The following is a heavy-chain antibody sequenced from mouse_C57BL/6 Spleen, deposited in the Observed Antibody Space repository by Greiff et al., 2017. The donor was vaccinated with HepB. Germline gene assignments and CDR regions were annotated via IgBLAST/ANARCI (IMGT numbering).Heavy chain of an antibody. J-gene: IGHJ4*01. V-gene: IGHV1-55*01. CDR2: IYPGSGST. D-gene: IGHD2-2*01. Sequence: QVQLQQSGAELVKPGASVKMSCKASGYTFTSYWITWVKQRPGQGLEWIGDIYPGSGSTNYNEKFKSKATLTVDTSSSTAYMQLSSLTSEDSAVYYCAGGYQGAMDDWGQGTSVTVSS. CDR1: GYTFTSYW. CDR3: AGGYQGAMDD.